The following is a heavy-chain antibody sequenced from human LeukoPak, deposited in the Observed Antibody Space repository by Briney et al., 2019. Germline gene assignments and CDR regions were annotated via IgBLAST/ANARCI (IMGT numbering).Heavy chain of an antibody. Sequence: GGSLRLSCAASGFTFSSYSMNWVRQAPGKGLEWVSSISSSSSYIYYADSVKGRFTISRDNAKNSLYLQMNSLRAEDTAVYYCARDRLDGPLLWFGELRLGYYYYGMDVWGQGTTVTVSS. CDR2: ISSSSSYI. CDR1: GFTFSSYS. V-gene: IGHV3-21*01. D-gene: IGHD3-10*01. J-gene: IGHJ6*02. CDR3: ARDRLDGPLLWFGELRLGYYYYGMDV.